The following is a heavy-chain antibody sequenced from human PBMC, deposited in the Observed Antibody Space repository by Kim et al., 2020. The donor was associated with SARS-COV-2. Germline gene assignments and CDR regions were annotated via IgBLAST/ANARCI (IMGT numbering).Heavy chain of an antibody. D-gene: IGHD1-1*01. CDR2: ISYNSNYM. Sequence: GGSLRLSCAASGCTFSSYTMNWVRQAPGKGLEWVSSISYNSNYMYYADSMKGRFTISRDNAKNSLYLQMSSLRAEDTAVYYCARDYGTADLDYWGQGTLVTVSS. J-gene: IGHJ4*02. CDR3: ARDYGTADLDY. V-gene: IGHV3-21*01. CDR1: GCTFSSYT.